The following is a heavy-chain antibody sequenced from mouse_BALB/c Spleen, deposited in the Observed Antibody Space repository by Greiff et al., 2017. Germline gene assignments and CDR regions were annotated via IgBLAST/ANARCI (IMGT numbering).Heavy chain of an antibody. V-gene: IGHV2-9-2*01. CDR2: IWTGGGT. J-gene: IGHJ4*01. CDR3: VRDVAMDY. CDR1: GFSLTSYD. Sequence: VQLVESGPGLVAPSQSLSITCTVSGFSLTSYDISWIRQPPGKGLEWLGVIWTGGGTNYNSAFMSRLSISKDNSKSQVFLKMNSLQTDDTAIYYCVRDVAMDYWGQGTSVTVSS.